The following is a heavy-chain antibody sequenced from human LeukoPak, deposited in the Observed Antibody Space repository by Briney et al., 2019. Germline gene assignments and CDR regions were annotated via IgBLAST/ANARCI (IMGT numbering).Heavy chain of an antibody. CDR1: GFTFSSYA. V-gene: IGHV3-23*01. CDR3: AKELVRFLELLFSPNSSDP. Sequence: GGSLILSCAASGFTFSSYAMSWVRQAPGKGLEGVSAISGSGGSTYYADSVKARFTICRYNSKNTLHLQMNSLRHEDAAVYYCAKELVRFLELLFSPNSSDPWGPGTLVPVCS. J-gene: IGHJ5*02. D-gene: IGHD3-3*01. CDR2: ISGSGGST.